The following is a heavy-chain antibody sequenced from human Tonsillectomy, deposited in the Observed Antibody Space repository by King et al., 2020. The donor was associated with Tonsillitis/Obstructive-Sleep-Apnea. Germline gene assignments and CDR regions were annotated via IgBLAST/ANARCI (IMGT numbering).Heavy chain of an antibody. CDR3: ARDYSWGRAEAFDI. Sequence: KLVQSGSELKKPGASVKVSCKASGYTFTNNAMNWVRQAPGQGLEWMGWINTNTGNPMYAQGFTGRFVFSLDTSVSTAYLQISSLKAEDTAVYYCARDYSWGRAEAFDIWGQGTMVTVSS. CDR1: GYTFTNNA. D-gene: IGHD7-27*01. J-gene: IGHJ3*02. CDR2: INTNTGNP. V-gene: IGHV7-4-1*02.